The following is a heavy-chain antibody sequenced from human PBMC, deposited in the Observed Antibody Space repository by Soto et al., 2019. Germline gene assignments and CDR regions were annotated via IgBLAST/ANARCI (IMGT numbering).Heavy chain of an antibody. CDR1: GGSISSSSSY. D-gene: IGHD6-19*01. V-gene: IGHV4-39*01. J-gene: IGHJ3*02. Sequence: SETLSLTCTVSGGSISSSSSYWGWIRQPPGKGLEWIGSIYYTGNTYYNQSLESRVTISVDMSKNQISLKLSSVTAADTAVYYCPRVAVRAFDIWGQGTMVTVSS. CDR2: IYYTGNT. CDR3: PRVAVRAFDI.